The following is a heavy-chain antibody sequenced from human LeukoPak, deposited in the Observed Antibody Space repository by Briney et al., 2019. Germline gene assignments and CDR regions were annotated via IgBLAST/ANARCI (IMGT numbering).Heavy chain of an antibody. V-gene: IGHV4-30-4*08. J-gene: IGHJ4*02. Sequence: SQTLSLTCSVSGGSISSGDYYWSWIRQPPGKGLEWIGYIYYSGSTYYNPSLKSRVTISVDTSKNQFSLKLSSVTAADTAVYYCARDRSNPNLRWSYYFDYWGQGTLVTVSS. CDR3: ARDRSNPNLRWSYYFDY. D-gene: IGHD1-14*01. CDR2: IYYSGST. CDR1: GGSISSGDYY.